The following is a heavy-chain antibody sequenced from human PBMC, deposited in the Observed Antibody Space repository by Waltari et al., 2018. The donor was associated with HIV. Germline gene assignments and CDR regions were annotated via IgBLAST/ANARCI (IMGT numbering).Heavy chain of an antibody. CDR3: ARVDYYDSSGNYYGMDV. Sequence: EVQVVESGGGLIQPGGSLRLSCAASGFTVSSNYMSWVRQAPGKGLEWVSVIYSGGSTYYADSVKGRFTISRDNSKNTLYLQMNSLRAEDTAVYYCARVDYYDSSGNYYGMDVWGQGTTVTVSS. D-gene: IGHD3-22*01. CDR2: IYSGGST. V-gene: IGHV3-53*01. CDR1: GFTVSSNY. J-gene: IGHJ6*02.